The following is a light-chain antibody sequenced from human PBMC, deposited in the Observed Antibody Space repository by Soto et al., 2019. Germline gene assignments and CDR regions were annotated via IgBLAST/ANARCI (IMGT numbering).Light chain of an antibody. CDR3: SSYTTSSTWV. Sequence: QSALTQPASVSGSPGQSITISCTGTGSDVGGYSYVSWYQHHPGKAPELVIYEATNRPSGVSNRLSGSKSGKTASLTISGLQAEDEADYYCSSYTTSSTWVFGGGTKVTVL. CDR2: EAT. V-gene: IGLV2-14*01. J-gene: IGLJ3*02. CDR1: GSDVGGYSY.